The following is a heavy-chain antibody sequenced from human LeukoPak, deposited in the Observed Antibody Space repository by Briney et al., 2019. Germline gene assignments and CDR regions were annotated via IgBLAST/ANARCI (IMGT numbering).Heavy chain of an antibody. CDR3: ARGVIGGSGSYRLGYMDV. Sequence: GGSLRLSCAASGFTFSDYYMSWIRQAPGKGLEWVSYISSSGSTIYYADSVKGRFTISRDNAKNSLYLQMNSLRAEDTAVYYCARGVIGGSGSYRLGYMDVWGKGTTVTVSS. V-gene: IGHV3-11*04. CDR1: GFTFSDYY. D-gene: IGHD3-10*01. J-gene: IGHJ6*03. CDR2: ISSSGSTI.